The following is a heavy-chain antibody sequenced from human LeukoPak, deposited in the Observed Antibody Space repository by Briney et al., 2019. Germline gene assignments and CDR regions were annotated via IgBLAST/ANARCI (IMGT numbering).Heavy chain of an antibody. CDR1: GGSFSGYY. D-gene: IGHD3-22*01. CDR2: INHSGST. CDR3: ARVRNYYDSSGYFKYYYYYMDV. V-gene: IGHV4-34*01. Sequence: SETLSLTCAVYGGSFSGYYWSWIRQPPGKGLEWIGEINHSGSTNYNPSLKSRVTISVDTSKNQFSLKLSSVTAADTAVYYCARVRNYYDSSGYFKYYYYYMDVWGKGTTVTVSS. J-gene: IGHJ6*03.